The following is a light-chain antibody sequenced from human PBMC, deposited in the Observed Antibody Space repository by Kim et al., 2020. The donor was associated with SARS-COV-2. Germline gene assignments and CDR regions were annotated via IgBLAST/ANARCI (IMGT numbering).Light chain of an antibody. CDR2: DAT. V-gene: IGKV3-11*01. CDR3: QQRNSWPPAVT. Sequence: PGKRATLSCRASQGIGTYFACYQQRPGQAPMLLVYDATNRATGVPDRFSGSGSGTDFTLTISSLEPEDFSTYYCQQRNSWPPAVTFGGGTKVDIK. J-gene: IGKJ4*01. CDR1: QGIGTY.